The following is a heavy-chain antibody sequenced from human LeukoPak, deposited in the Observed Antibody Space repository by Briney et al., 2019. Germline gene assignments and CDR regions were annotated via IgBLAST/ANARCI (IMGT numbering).Heavy chain of an antibody. V-gene: IGHV5-10-1*01. Sequence: GESLKISFKGSGYSFTSYWISWVRQMPGKGLEWMGRIDPSDSYTNYSPSFQGHVTVSADKSITTAYLQWNSLKASDTAMYYCARQDRGFTDYWGQGTLVTVSS. CDR3: ARQDRGFTDY. J-gene: IGHJ4*02. CDR2: IDPSDSYT. D-gene: IGHD3-10*01. CDR1: GYSFTSYW.